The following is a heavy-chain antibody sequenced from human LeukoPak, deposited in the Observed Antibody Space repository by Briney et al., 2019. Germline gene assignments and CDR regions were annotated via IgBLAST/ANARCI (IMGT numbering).Heavy chain of an antibody. D-gene: IGHD6-19*01. CDR3: ALLAVASDFDY. CDR2: INQDGGTR. Sequence: PGGSLRLSCAASGFTFSNTWMAWVRQAPGKGLDWVANINQDGGTRQYADSVRGRFTISRDNAKNSLYLEMNSLRVEDTAVYYCALLAVASDFDYWGQGALVTVSS. V-gene: IGHV3-7*01. J-gene: IGHJ4*02. CDR1: GFTFSNTW.